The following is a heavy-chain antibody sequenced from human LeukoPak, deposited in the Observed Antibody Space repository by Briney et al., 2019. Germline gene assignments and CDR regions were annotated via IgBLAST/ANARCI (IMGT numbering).Heavy chain of an antibody. Sequence: MAGGSLRLSCAASGFTFSSYSMNWVRQAPGKGLEWVSSISSSSSYIYYADSVKGRFTISRDNSKNTLYLQMNSLRAEDTAVYYCARDLGQYYDTSDNWFDPWGQGTLVTVSS. J-gene: IGHJ5*02. CDR1: GFTFSSYS. CDR2: ISSSSSYI. CDR3: ARDLGQYYDTSDNWFDP. V-gene: IGHV3-21*01. D-gene: IGHD3-22*01.